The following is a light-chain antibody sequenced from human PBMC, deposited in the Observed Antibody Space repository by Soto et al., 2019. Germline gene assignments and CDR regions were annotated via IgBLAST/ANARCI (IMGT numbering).Light chain of an antibody. J-gene: IGKJ2*01. Sequence: DIQMTQSPSTLSASVGDRVIITCRASQTVERWMAWYQQKPGKAPKLLISDVSTLERGVPSRFSGSGSATEFTLTISGLQPDDFATYYCQQYKDYVYTFGRGTKVDNK. CDR2: DVS. CDR3: QQYKDYVYT. V-gene: IGKV1-5*01. CDR1: QTVERW.